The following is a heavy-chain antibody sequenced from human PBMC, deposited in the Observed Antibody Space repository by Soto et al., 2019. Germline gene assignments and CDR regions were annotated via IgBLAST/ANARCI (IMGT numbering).Heavy chain of an antibody. CDR1: GVPVSSGSYY. CDR3: AREMMGGRYGMDV. CDR2: VYYSGNT. J-gene: IGHJ6*02. D-gene: IGHD2-15*01. V-gene: IGHV4-61*01. Sequence: LSLTCTVSGVPVSSGSYYWTWIRQPPGKGPEWIGYVYYSGNTIYNPSLKSRVTISMDTSENQFSLKLNSVTAADTAVYYCAREMMGGRYGMDVWGQGTTVTVSS.